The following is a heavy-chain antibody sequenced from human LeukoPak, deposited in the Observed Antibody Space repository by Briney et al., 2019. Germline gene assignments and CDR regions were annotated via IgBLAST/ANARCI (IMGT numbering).Heavy chain of an antibody. V-gene: IGHV3-15*01. D-gene: IGHD2-8*02. CDR2: MKSTTDGGTT. CDR3: THDWNREVLGD. J-gene: IGHJ4*02. Sequence: GGSLRLSCTASGVTFINAWMSWVRQAPGKGLEWVGRMKSTTDGGTTDYAASVKGRFSISRDDSQSTLFLQMNSLKTEDTGVYYCTHDWNREVLGDWGQGTLVTVSS. CDR1: GVTFINAW.